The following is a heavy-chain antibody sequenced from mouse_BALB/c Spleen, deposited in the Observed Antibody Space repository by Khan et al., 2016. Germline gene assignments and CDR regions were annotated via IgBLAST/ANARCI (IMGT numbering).Heavy chain of an antibody. CDR1: GFDFSRYW. Sequence: EVKLLAPGGGLVQPGGSLKLFCAASGFDFSRYWMSWVRHASGKGLEWIGEINPDSSTINYTPSLKDKFIISRDNAKNTLYLQMSKVRSEDTALYYCASTFWYFDVWGAGTTVTVSS. V-gene: IGHV4-1*02. J-gene: IGHJ1*01. CDR2: INPDSSTI. CDR3: ASTFWYFDV.